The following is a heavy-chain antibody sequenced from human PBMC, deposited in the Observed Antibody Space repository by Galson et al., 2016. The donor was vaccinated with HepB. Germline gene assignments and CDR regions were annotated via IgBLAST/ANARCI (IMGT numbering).Heavy chain of an antibody. CDR1: GYSFSTYW. CDR3: AREEAFGEYYGSGIVFDQ. Sequence: QSGAEVKKPGESLKISCKGSGYSFSTYWIAWVRQMPGKGLEWMRIVYPDGSDARYSPSFEAQVTITADKPSNTAYLQWTSLKASDTGMYHCAREEAFGEYYGSGIVFDQWGQGTLVIVSS. D-gene: IGHD3-10*01. J-gene: IGHJ4*02. CDR2: VYPDGSDA. V-gene: IGHV5-51*01.